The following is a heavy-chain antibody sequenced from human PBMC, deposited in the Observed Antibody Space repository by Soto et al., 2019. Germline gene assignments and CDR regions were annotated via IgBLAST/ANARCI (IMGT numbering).Heavy chain of an antibody. J-gene: IGHJ6*02. D-gene: IGHD6-25*01. Sequence: QVQLVQSGAEVKKPGASVKVSCKASGYTFTSYGISWVRQAPGQGLESMGWISAYNGNTNYGQKLQGRVTMNTATSTSTGYMELRSLRSDDTAVYYCARDRNYISSGYGMDVWGQGTTVTVSS. CDR2: ISAYNGNT. CDR3: ARDRNYISSGYGMDV. V-gene: IGHV1-18*01. CDR1: GYTFTSYG.